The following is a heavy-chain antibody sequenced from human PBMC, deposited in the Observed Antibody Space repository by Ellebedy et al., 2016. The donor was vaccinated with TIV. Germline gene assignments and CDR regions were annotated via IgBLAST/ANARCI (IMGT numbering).Heavy chain of an antibody. J-gene: IGHJ6*02. CDR1: GGTFSSYA. Sequence: ASVKVSCXASGGTFSSYAISWVRQAPGQGLEWMGRIIPILGIANYAQKFQGRVTITADKSTSTAYMELSSLRSEDTAVYYCAGKSGSYTYYYYGMDVWGQGTTATVSS. CDR3: AGKSGSYTYYYYGMDV. V-gene: IGHV1-69*04. D-gene: IGHD3-10*01. CDR2: IIPILGIA.